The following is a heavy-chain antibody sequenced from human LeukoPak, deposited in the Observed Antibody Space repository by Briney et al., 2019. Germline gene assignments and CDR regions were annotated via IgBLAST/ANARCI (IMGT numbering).Heavy chain of an antibody. CDR2: MYTSGST. CDR3: ARRGGWGTTVTTKGISG. CDR1: GGSISSGDYY. J-gene: IGHJ4*02. Sequence: PSETLSLTYTVSGGSISSGDYYWNWIRQPAGKGLEWIGRMYTSGSTNYNPSLKSRVTMSVDTSKNQFSLKLSSVTAADTAVYYCARRGGWGTTVTTKGISGWGQGTLVTVSS. V-gene: IGHV4-61*02. D-gene: IGHD4-17*01.